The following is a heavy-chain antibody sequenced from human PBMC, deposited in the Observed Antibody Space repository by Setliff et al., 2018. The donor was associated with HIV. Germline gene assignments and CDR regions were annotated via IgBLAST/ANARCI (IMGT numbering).Heavy chain of an antibody. CDR1: GGSFSGYS. CDR2: INFSGGT. J-gene: IGHJ6*03. Sequence: PSETLSLTCAVYGGSFSGYSWNWIRQSPGKGLEWIGEINFSGGTNYNPSLKSRVTISVDTSKNQLSLTLTSVTAADTAVYYCARGSDCDATPCGDYYYMDVWGKGTTVTVSS. D-gene: IGHD2-15*01. V-gene: IGHV4-34*01. CDR3: ARGSDCDATPCGDYYYMDV.